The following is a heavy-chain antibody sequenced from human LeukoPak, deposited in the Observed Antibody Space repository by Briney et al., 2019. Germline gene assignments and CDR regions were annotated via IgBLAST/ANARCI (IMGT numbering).Heavy chain of an antibody. CDR3: AKADSNYYDSSGYYYVGY. J-gene: IGHJ4*02. Sequence: GGSLRLSCAASGFTFSSYEMNWVRQAPGKGLEWVSYISSSGSTIYYADSVKGRFTISRDVSKNTLYLQMNSLRAEDTAVYYCAKADSNYYDSSGYYYVGYWGQGTLVTVSS. V-gene: IGHV3-48*03. D-gene: IGHD3-22*01. CDR2: ISSSGSTI. CDR1: GFTFSSYE.